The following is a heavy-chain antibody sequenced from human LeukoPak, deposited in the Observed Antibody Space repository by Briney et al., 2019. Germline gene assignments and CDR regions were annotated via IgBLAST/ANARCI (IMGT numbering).Heavy chain of an antibody. D-gene: IGHD6-13*01. CDR2: INHSGDST. CDR3: ARDPRRVAAGNYLDF. Sequence: PGGSLGLSCAASGFTFSSYAMSWVRQTSGKGLEWVSGINHSGDSTYYGDSGKGRFTISRDNSKNTLYLQLNSLRAEDTAVYYCARDPRRVAAGNYLDFWGQGTLVTVSS. J-gene: IGHJ4*02. CDR1: GFTFSSYA. V-gene: IGHV3-23*01.